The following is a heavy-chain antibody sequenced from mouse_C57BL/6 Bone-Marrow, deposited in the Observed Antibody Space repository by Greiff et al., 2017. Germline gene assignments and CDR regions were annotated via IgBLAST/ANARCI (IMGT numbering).Heavy chain of an antibody. V-gene: IGHV1-81*01. CDR3: ARKGDYFFDY. Sequence: VQLVESGAELARPGASVKLSCKASGYTFTSYGISWVKQRTGQGLEWIGEIYPRSGNTYYNEKFKGKATLTADKSSSTAYMELRSLTSEDSAVYFCARKGDYFFDYWGQGTTLTVSS. J-gene: IGHJ2*01. CDR2: IYPRSGNT. CDR1: GYTFTSYG. D-gene: IGHD2-13*01.